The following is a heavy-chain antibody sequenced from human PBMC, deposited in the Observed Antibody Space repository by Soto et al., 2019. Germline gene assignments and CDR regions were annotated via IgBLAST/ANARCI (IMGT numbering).Heavy chain of an antibody. V-gene: IGHV1-3*04. Sequence: QVQLVQSGAEVKKLGASARVSCKASGYIFTDYAIHWVRQAPGQRLEWMGWINTGTDNTKYSQTFQGRVTFTRDTSANTAYMELSSLRSEDTAVYYCARDRYLLVTDWGQGTLVTVSS. J-gene: IGHJ4*02. CDR1: GYIFTDYA. CDR2: INTGTDNT. CDR3: ARDRYLLVTD. D-gene: IGHD1-20*01.